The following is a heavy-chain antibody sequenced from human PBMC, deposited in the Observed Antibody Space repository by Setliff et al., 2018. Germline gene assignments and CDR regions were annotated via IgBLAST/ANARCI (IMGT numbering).Heavy chain of an antibody. D-gene: IGHD5-18*01. CDR2: IHYGGGHI. Sequence: NPSCATSGFTFSTSAMHWLRQSPDNRLEWLAYIHYGGGHIQYGNSVKGRFTISRDNSKNTLYLHMNSLRTEDTAVYHCAKEASALYSYGYSPLDSWGQGTLVTVSS. CDR1: GFTFSTSA. J-gene: IGHJ4*02. CDR3: AKEASALYSYGYSPLDS. V-gene: IGHV3-30*02.